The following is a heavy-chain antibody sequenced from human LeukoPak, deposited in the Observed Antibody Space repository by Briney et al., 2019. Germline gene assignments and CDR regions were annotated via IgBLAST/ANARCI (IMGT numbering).Heavy chain of an antibody. V-gene: IGHV4-4*07. CDR2: IYTSGST. Sequence: SETLSLTCTVSGVSISSYYWSWIRQPAGKGLEWLGRIYTSGSTNYNPSLKSRVTMSVDTSKNQFSLKLSSVTAADTAVYYCAREGHRIAARAYFGYWGQGTLVTVSS. CDR3: AREGHRIAARAYFGY. D-gene: IGHD6-6*01. J-gene: IGHJ4*02. CDR1: GVSISSYY.